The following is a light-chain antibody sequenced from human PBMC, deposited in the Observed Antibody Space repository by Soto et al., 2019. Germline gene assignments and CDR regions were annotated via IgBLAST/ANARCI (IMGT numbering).Light chain of an antibody. CDR2: EVS. J-gene: IGLJ1*01. CDR3: SLYTSENAYV. V-gene: IGLV2-14*01. CDR1: SSDVGGYDY. Sequence: QSVLTQPASVSGSPGQSITISCTGTSSDVGGYDYVSWYQLHPGKAPKLMVFEVSNRPSGVPDRFSGSKSGNTASLTISGLQAADEADYYCSLYTSENAYVFGTGTKLTVL.